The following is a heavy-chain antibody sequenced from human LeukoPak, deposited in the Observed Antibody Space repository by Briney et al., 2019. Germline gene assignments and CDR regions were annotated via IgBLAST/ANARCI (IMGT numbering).Heavy chain of an antibody. CDR1: GGSISSSNW. D-gene: IGHD3-10*01. CDR2: IYHSGST. V-gene: IGHV4-4*02. CDR3: ARGRRYYGSGSLNRAFDI. J-gene: IGHJ3*02. Sequence: SGTLSLTCAVSGGSISSSNWWSWVRQPPGKGLEWIGEIYHSGSTNYNPSLKSRVTISVDTSKNQFSLKLSSVTAADTAVYYCARGRRYYGSGSLNRAFDIWGQGTMVTVSS.